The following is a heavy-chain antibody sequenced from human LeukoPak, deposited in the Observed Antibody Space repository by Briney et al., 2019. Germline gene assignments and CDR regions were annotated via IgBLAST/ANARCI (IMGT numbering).Heavy chain of an antibody. V-gene: IGHV3-30-3*01. CDR3: ARDSSPWYYYDRSGSNGFDP. CDR2: ISYDGSNK. Sequence: GGSLRLSCAASGFTFISYLMHWVRQAPGKGLEWVAVISYDGSNKYYADSVKGRFTISRDNSKNTLFLEMNSLRAEDTAVYYCARDSSPWYYYDRSGSNGFDPWGQGTLVTVSS. CDR1: GFTFISYL. D-gene: IGHD3-22*01. J-gene: IGHJ5*02.